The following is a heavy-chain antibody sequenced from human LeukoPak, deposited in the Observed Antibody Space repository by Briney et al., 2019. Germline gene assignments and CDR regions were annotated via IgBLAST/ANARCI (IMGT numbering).Heavy chain of an antibody. CDR3: ARGYSSGWYPSDAFDI. J-gene: IGHJ3*02. Sequence: ASVKVSCKASGYTFSSNGITWVRQAPGQGLEWMGWISVYNGYTNYGQKFQGRVTMTTDTSTSTAYMELRSLRSDGTAVYYCARGYSSGWYPSDAFDIWGQGTMVTVSS. CDR1: GYTFSSNG. V-gene: IGHV1-18*04. CDR2: ISVYNGYT. D-gene: IGHD6-19*01.